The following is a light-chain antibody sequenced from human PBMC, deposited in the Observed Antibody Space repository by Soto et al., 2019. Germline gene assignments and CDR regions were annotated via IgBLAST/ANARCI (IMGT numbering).Light chain of an antibody. CDR1: QSVSSY. Sequence: EIVFTQSPATLSLSPGERATLSCRASQSVSSYLAWFQQKPVQSPRLLIFDASNRPTGIPARFSGSGSGTDFTLTISSLEPEDFAVYYCQQRSKWPPITFGQGTRLEIK. CDR3: QQRSKWPPIT. J-gene: IGKJ5*01. CDR2: DAS. V-gene: IGKV3-11*01.